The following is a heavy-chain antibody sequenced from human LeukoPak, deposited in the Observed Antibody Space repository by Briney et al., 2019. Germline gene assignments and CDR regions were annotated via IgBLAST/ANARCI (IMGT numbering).Heavy chain of an antibody. Sequence: GGSLRLSCAASGFTFSSYAMSWVRQAPGKGLEWVSAISGSGGSTYYADSVKGRSTISRDNSKNQLYLQMNSLRAEDTAVYYCARLPGGPYFDYWGQGTLVTVSS. J-gene: IGHJ4*02. CDR3: ARLPGGPYFDY. CDR1: GFTFSSYA. D-gene: IGHD3-16*01. V-gene: IGHV3-23*01. CDR2: ISGSGGST.